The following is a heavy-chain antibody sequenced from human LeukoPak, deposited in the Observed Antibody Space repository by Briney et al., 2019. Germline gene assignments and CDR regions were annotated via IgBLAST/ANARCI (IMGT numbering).Heavy chain of an antibody. D-gene: IGHD4-23*01. Sequence: SGGSLGLSCAASGFSFDDYGLTWVRQAPGKGLEWVSGINWNGDSTDYADSVKGRFTISRDNAKNTLYLQMNSLRAEDTAVYYCARHDYGGNSGDYWGQGTLVTVSS. CDR1: GFSFDDYG. CDR2: INWNGDST. CDR3: ARHDYGGNSGDY. V-gene: IGHV3-20*04. J-gene: IGHJ4*02.